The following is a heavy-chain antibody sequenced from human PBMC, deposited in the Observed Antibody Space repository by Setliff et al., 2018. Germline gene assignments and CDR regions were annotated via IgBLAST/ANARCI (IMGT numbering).Heavy chain of an antibody. CDR1: GHTLTGYY. CDR2: INPNSGDT. CDR3: ARGGVAAAGKKGVFEH. Sequence: ASVKVSCKASGHTLTGYYMHWVRQAPGQGLEWMGWINPNSGDTKYAQNFQGRVTMTRDTSTSTIYLELTSLRSDDTAVYYCARGGVAAAGKKGVFEHWGQGTLVTVSS. D-gene: IGHD6-13*01. J-gene: IGHJ4*02. V-gene: IGHV1-2*02.